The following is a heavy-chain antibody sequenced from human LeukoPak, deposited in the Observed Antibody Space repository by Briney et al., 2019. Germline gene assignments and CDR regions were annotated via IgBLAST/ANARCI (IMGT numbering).Heavy chain of an antibody. CDR3: ARGRYYYDSRGYYKQYYFDY. CDR2: MYYSGSI. V-gene: IGHV4-31*03. D-gene: IGHD3-22*01. CDR1: GGSISRGGYD. Sequence: AQTLSLTCTVSGGSISRGGYDWAWIRQQPGKGLEWIEYMYYSGSIYYNPARKSRLTLSVHTDRREFARNLSSVTAADTAVYYCARGRYYYDSRGYYKQYYFDYWGQGTLVTVSS. J-gene: IGHJ4*02.